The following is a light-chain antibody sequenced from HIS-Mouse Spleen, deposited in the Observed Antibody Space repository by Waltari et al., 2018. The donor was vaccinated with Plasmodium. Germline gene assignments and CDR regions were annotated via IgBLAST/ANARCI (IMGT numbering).Light chain of an antibody. CDR2: KAS. V-gene: IGKV1-5*03. CDR3: QQYNSYSWT. J-gene: IGKJ1*01. Sequence: DIQMTQSPSTLSASVGDRVTLTCRASQSISSWLAWYQQTPGKAPKLLIYKASSLESGVPSRFSGSGSGTEFTLTISSLQPDDFATYYCQQYNSYSWTFGQGTKVEIK. CDR1: QSISSW.